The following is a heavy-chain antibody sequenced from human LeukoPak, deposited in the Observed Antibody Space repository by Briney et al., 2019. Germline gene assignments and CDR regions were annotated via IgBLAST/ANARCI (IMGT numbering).Heavy chain of an antibody. V-gene: IGHV3-23*01. D-gene: IGHD2-2*01. J-gene: IGHJ4*02. CDR1: GFTFNNYA. Sequence: PGGSLRLSCAASGFTFNNYAMSWVRQAPGKGLEWVSAISGSGGSTYYADSVKGRFTISRDNSKNTLYLQMNSLRAEDTAVYYCAKSEDIVVVPAALYFDYWGQGTLVTASS. CDR2: ISGSGGST. CDR3: AKSEDIVVVPAALYFDY.